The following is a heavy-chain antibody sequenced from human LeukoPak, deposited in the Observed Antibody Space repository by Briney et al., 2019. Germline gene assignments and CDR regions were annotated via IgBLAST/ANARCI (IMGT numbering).Heavy chain of an antibody. CDR1: GFIFSSYA. J-gene: IGHJ4*02. V-gene: IGHV3-23*01. D-gene: IGHD2-8*01. Sequence: GGSLRLSCAASGFIFSSYAMSWLRQAPGKALEGGSTISGSGGSKYYAEYVKSRLTISRENSKHTVYLQMNSIRAEDTAVYYCAKDRSCINDVCHGAFDYWGQGTLVTVSS. CDR3: AKDRSCINDVCHGAFDY. CDR2: ISGSGGSK.